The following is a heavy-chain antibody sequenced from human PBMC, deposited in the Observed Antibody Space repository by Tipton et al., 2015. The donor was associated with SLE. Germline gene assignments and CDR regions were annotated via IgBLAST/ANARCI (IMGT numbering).Heavy chain of an antibody. J-gene: IGHJ4*02. CDR3: ARRSRSSPFYY. V-gene: IGHV4-4*08. CDR1: GGSISSYY. D-gene: IGHD6-6*01. CDR2: IYTSGST. Sequence: TLSLTCTVSGGSISSYYWSWIRQPPGKGLEWIGYIYTSGSTNYNPSLKSRVTISVDTSKNQFSLKLSSVTAADTAVYYCARRSRSSPFYYRGQGTLVTVSS.